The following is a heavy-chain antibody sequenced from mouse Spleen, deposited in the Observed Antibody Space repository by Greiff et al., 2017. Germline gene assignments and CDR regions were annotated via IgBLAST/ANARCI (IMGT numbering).Heavy chain of an antibody. CDR1: GYTFTDYY. Sequence: EVQLQQSGPVLVKPGASVKMSCKASGYTFTDYYMNWVKQSHGKSLEWIGVINPYNGGTSYNQKFKGKATLTVDKSSSTAYMELNSLTSEDSAVYYCARSDYDGYYGYWGQGTTLTVSS. V-gene: IGHV1-19*01. J-gene: IGHJ2*01. CDR2: INPYNGGT. D-gene: IGHD2-3*01. CDR3: ARSDYDGYYGY.